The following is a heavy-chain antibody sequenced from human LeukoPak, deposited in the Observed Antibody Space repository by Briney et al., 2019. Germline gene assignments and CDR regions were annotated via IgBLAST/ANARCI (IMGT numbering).Heavy chain of an antibody. V-gene: IGHV4-39*07. CDR2: IYYSGST. CDR3: ASSSKHLDY. J-gene: IGHJ4*02. CDR1: GASISNRNYY. Sequence: PSETLSLTCAVSGASISNRNYYWGWIRQPPGKGLEWIGSIYYSGSTYYNPSLKSRVTISVDRSKNQFSLKLSSVTAADTAVYYCASSSKHLDYWGQGTLVTVSS. D-gene: IGHD2-15*01.